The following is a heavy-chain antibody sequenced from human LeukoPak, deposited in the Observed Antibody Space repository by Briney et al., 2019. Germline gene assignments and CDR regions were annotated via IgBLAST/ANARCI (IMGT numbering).Heavy chain of an antibody. CDR3: GKGRVSE. CDR2: IIADGGAT. V-gene: IGHV3-23*01. Sequence: GGSLRLSCAASGFPFNTQNMRWVRQAPGKGLGWVSSIIADGGATFYADSVRGRSTISRDNSRNTLDLQMNSLRAEDTAVYYCGKGRVSEWGQGTLVTVSS. J-gene: IGHJ4*02. CDR1: GFPFNTQN. D-gene: IGHD6-19*01.